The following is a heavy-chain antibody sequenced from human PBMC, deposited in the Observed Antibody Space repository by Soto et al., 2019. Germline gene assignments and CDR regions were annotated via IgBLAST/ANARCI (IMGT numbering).Heavy chain of an antibody. CDR3: AAMKTY. CDR2: IKSETDGGTT. D-gene: IGHD3-16*01. CDR1: GFNFKNAW. Sequence: EVQQVESGGGLVKPGGSLRLSCAASGFNFKNAWMNWVRQAPGKGLGWVGRIKSETDGGTTDYAAPVKGRFTISRDDSKSTLFLQMNSLKTEDTGVYYCAAMKTYWGQGTPVTVSS. J-gene: IGHJ4*02. V-gene: IGHV3-15*07.